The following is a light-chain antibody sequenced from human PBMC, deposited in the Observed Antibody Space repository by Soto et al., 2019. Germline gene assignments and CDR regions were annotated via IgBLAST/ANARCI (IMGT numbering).Light chain of an antibody. Sequence: QSALTQPASVSGSPGQSITISCTGTTSDVGGYNYVSWYQQHPGKAPKLMIYEVSNRPSGVSNRFSGSKSGNTASLTISGLQTSDEADYYGSSYTSGSTLVFGTGTKLTVL. CDR3: SSYTSGSTLV. CDR1: TSDVGGYNY. J-gene: IGLJ1*01. CDR2: EVS. V-gene: IGLV2-14*01.